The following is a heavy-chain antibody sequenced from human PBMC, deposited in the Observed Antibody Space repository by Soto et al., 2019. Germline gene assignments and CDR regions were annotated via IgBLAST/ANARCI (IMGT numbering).Heavy chain of an antibody. J-gene: IGHJ2*01. V-gene: IGHV3-53*01. D-gene: IGHD1-7*01. CDR2: IYSGGST. CDR1: GFTVSSNY. CDR3: ARLSRNYAAWYFDL. Sequence: ESGGGLIQPGGSLRLSCAASGFTVSSNYMSWVRQAPGKGLEWVSVIYSGGSTYYADSVKGRFTISRDNSKNTLYLQMNSLRAEDTAVYYCARLSRNYAAWYFDLWGRGTLVTVSS.